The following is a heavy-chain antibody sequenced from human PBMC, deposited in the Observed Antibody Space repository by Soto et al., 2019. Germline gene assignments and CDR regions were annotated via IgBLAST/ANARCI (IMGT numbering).Heavy chain of an antibody. CDR1: GFTFSSYA. V-gene: IGHV3-23*01. D-gene: IGHD3-22*01. J-gene: IGHJ3*02. CDR2: ISGSGGST. Sequence: GGSLRLSCAASGFTFSSYAMSWVRQAPGKGLEWVSAISGSGGSTYYADSVKGRFTISRDNSKNTLYLQMNSLRAEDTAVYYCASPLGGYYYDSRGPSYAFDIWGQGTMVTVSS. CDR3: ASPLGGYYYDSRGPSYAFDI.